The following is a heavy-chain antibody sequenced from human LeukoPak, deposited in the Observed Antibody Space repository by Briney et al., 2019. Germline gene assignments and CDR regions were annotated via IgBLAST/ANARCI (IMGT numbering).Heavy chain of an antibody. CDR2: ISASGGST. Sequence: SGGSLRLSCVASGCSFSSHPMSWVRQAPGKGLEWVSGISASGGSTYYADSVKGRFTISRDNSKSTLYLQMNSLRAEDTAVYRCALASVKTAGIFDHWGQGTLVTVSS. D-gene: IGHD6-13*01. CDR1: GCSFSSHP. CDR3: ALASVKTAGIFDH. V-gene: IGHV3-23*01. J-gene: IGHJ4*02.